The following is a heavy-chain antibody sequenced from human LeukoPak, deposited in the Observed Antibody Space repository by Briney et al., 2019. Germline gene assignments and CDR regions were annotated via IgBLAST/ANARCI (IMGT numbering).Heavy chain of an antibody. Sequence: ASETLSLTCSVSGVSISDYYWTWFRQPAGKGLEWIGRIYISGSTNYNPSLKSRVTISVDTSKNQFSLKLSSVTAADTAVYYCARWMLSRKDAFDIWGQGTMVTVSS. CDR3: ARWMLSRKDAFDI. J-gene: IGHJ3*02. CDR1: GVSISDYY. V-gene: IGHV4-4*07. D-gene: IGHD2-2*01. CDR2: IYISGST.